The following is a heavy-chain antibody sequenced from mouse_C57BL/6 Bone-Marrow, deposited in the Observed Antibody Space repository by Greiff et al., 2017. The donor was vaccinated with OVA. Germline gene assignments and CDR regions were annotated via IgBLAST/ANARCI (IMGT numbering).Heavy chain of an antibody. CDR3: TRGPYGFDY. CDR1: GFTFSSYA. D-gene: IGHD6-5*01. CDR2: IRSCGDYI. Sequence: EVMLVESGEGLVKPGGSLKLSCAASGFTFSSYAMSWVRQTPEQRLEWVAYIRSCGDYIYYADTVKGRFTISKDNARNTLYLQMSSLKSEDTAMYYCTRGPYGFDYWGQGTLVTVSA. J-gene: IGHJ3*01. V-gene: IGHV5-9-1*02.